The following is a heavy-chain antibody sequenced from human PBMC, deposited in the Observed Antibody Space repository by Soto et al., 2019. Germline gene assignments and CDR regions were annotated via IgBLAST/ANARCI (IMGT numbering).Heavy chain of an antibody. CDR2: INHSGST. Sequence: PSETLSLTCAVYGGSFSGYYWSWIRQPPGKGLEWIGEINHSGSTNYNPSLKSRVTISVDTSKNQFSLRLSSVTAADTAVYYCARGRGAYSGYDLGVDYWGQGTLVTVYS. D-gene: IGHD5-12*01. CDR1: GGSFSGYY. CDR3: ARGRGAYSGYDLGVDY. V-gene: IGHV4-34*01. J-gene: IGHJ4*02.